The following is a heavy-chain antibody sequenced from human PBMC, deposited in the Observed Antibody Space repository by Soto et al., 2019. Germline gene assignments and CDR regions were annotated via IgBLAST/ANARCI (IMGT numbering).Heavy chain of an antibody. V-gene: IGHV4-59*01. CDR1: GRSISSYY. CDR3: AREWGRIFAY. Sequence: SETLSLTCTVCGRSISSYYWCWIRQPPGKGLEWIGYIYYSGSTNYSPSLKSRVTISVDTSKNQFSLKLSSVTAADTAVYYCAREWGRIFAYWAQGTLVTVS. CDR2: IYYSGST. J-gene: IGHJ4*02. D-gene: IGHD3-16*01.